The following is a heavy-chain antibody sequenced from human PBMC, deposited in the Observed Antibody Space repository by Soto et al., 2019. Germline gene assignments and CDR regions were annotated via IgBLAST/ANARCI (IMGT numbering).Heavy chain of an antibody. J-gene: IGHJ2*01. CDR3: ARGTLPGLGDTAMVTNWYFDL. V-gene: IGHV3-64*02. D-gene: IGHD5-18*01. CDR1: GFTFSSYA. CDR2: ISSNGGGT. Sequence: EVRLVESGEGLVQPGGSLRLSCAASGFTFSSYAMHWVRQAPGKGLQYVSGISSNGGGTYYADSVKGRFTISRDNSKNTVYLQMGSLRAEDMAVYYCARGTLPGLGDTAMVTNWYFDLWGRGTLVTVSS.